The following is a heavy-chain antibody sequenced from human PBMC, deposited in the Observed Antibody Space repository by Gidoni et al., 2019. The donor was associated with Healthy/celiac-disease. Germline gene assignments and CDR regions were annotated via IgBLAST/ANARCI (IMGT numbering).Heavy chain of an antibody. J-gene: IGHJ4*02. CDR3: ARDLGVGATGDY. Sequence: EVQLVESGGGLVKPGGSLRLSCAASGFTFSSYSMNWVRQAPGKGLEWVSSISSSSSYIYYADSVKGRFTISRDNAKNSLYLQMNSLRAEDTAVYYCARDLGVGATGDYWGQGTLVTVSS. D-gene: IGHD1-26*01. V-gene: IGHV3-21*01. CDR1: GFTFSSYS. CDR2: ISSSSSYI.